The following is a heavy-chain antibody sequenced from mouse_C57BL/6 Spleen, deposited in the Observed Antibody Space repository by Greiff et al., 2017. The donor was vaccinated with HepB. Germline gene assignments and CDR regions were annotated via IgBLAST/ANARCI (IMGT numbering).Heavy chain of an antibody. CDR1: GFTFSDYG. CDR2: ISNLAYSI. V-gene: IGHV5-15*04. CDR3: ARRDDYDPYYYAMDY. D-gene: IGHD2-4*01. J-gene: IGHJ4*01. Sequence: EVQLQESGGGLVQPGGSLKLSCAASGFTFSDYGMAWVRQAPRKGPEWVAFISNLAYSIYYADTVTGRFTISRENAKNTLYLEMSSLRSEDTAMYYCARRDDYDPYYYAMDYWGQGTSVTVSS.